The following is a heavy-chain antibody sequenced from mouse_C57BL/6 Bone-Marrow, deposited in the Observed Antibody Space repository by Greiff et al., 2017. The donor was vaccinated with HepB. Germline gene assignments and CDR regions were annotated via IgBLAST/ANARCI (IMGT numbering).Heavy chain of an antibody. Sequence: QVQLQQPGAELVKPGASVKMSCKASGYTFTSYWITWVKQRPGQGLEWIGDIYPGSGSTNYNEKFKSKATLTVDTSSRTAYMQLSSLTSEDSAVYYCARERDWDGYYAMDYWGQGTSVTVSS. CDR2: IYPGSGST. J-gene: IGHJ4*01. CDR1: GYTFTSYW. V-gene: IGHV1-55*01. D-gene: IGHD4-1*01. CDR3: ARERDWDGYYAMDY.